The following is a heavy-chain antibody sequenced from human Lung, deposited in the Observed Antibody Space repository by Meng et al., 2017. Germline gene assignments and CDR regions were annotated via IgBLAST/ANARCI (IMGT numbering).Heavy chain of an antibody. Sequence: SETLSLTCTVSGGSISSYSYYWIWIRQPAGKGLEWIGRIYASGSTNYNPSLKSRVSISVDRSKNQFSLRLTSVTAADTAVYYCARDAYSGYAMAYWGQGTRVT. CDR2: IYASGST. CDR1: GGSISSYSYY. V-gene: IGHV4-61*02. CDR3: ARDAYSGYAMAY. D-gene: IGHD5-12*01. J-gene: IGHJ4*02.